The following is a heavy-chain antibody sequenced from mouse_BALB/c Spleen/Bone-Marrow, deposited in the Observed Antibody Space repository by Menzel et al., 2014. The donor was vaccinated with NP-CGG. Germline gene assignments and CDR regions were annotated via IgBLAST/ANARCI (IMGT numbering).Heavy chain of an antibody. CDR3: ARDYYGSSDY. Sequence: EVKLVESGGGLVQPGGSLKLSCAASGFTFCSYGMSWVRQTPDKRLELVATINSNGGSTYYPDSVKGRFTISRDNAKNTLYLQMSIPKSEDTAMYYCARDYYGSSDYWGQGTTLTVSS. V-gene: IGHV5-6-3*01. CDR1: GFTFCSYG. J-gene: IGHJ2*01. D-gene: IGHD1-1*01. CDR2: INSNGGST.